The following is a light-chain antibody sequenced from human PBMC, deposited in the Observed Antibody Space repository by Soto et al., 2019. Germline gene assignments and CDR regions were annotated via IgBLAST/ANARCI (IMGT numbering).Light chain of an antibody. J-gene: IGKJ1*01. V-gene: IGKV3-15*01. CDR3: QQYNNWPQT. CDR2: GDS. CDR1: QSVATN. Sequence: EAVLTQSPATLSVSPGERATLSCRASQSVATNLAWYQQRPGQAPRLLIYGDSKRALGLPARFSGSGSGTEFTLTITSLQSEDFAVYYCQQYNNWPQTFGQGTKVEIK.